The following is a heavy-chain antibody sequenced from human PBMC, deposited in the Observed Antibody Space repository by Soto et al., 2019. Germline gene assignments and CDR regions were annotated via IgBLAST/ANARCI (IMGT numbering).Heavy chain of an antibody. Sequence: QVQLVQSGAEVKKPGSSVKVSCKASGGTFSSYAISWVRQAPGQGLEWMGGIIPIFGTANYAQKFQGRVTITADESTSTAYMELSSLRSADTAVYYCARGPRGSYRYWYFDLWCRGTLVTVSS. D-gene: IGHD1-26*01. V-gene: IGHV1-69*01. CDR2: IIPIFGTA. J-gene: IGHJ2*01. CDR3: ARGPRGSYRYWYFDL. CDR1: GGTFSSYA.